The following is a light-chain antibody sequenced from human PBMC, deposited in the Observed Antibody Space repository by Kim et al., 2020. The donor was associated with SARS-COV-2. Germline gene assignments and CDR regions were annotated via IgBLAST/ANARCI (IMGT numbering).Light chain of an antibody. CDR2: NND. J-gene: IGLJ2*01. CDR3: GTWDDILLGVV. Sequence: GQKGSTSCSRSNSNIGTHFVSWYQQLPGTVPKLLIYNNDKRPSGIPDRFSGSKSGTSATLGITGLQTGDQADYYCGTWDDILLGVVFGGGTQLTVL. V-gene: IGLV1-51*01. CDR1: NSNIGTHF.